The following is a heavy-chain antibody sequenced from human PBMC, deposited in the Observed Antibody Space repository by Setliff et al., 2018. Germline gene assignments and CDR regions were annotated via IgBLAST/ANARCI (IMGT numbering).Heavy chain of an antibody. Sequence: AGGSLRLSCAASGFTFSDYYMSWIRQAPGKGLEWVSYISSSGSTIYYADSVKGRFTISRDNAKNSLYLQMNSLRAEDTAVYYCARDEYSVALFDYWGQGTLVTVSS. CDR3: ARDEYSVALFDY. CDR2: ISSSGSTI. V-gene: IGHV3-11*01. CDR1: GFTFSDYY. J-gene: IGHJ4*02. D-gene: IGHD6-19*01.